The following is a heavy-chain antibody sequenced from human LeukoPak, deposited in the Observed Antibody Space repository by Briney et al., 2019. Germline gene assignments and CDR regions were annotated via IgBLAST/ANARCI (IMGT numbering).Heavy chain of an antibody. CDR3: ARVRDGNYGYNWLDS. J-gene: IGHJ5*01. D-gene: IGHD4-17*01. CDR2: IYTSGST. Sequence: PSETLSLTCTVSGDSISSYYWSWIRQPAGKGLEWIGRIYTSGSTYYNPSPKSRVTMAVDTSKNQFSLKLSSMTAADTAVYYCARVRDGNYGYNWLDSWGQGTRVTVSS. CDR1: GDSISSYY. V-gene: IGHV4-4*07.